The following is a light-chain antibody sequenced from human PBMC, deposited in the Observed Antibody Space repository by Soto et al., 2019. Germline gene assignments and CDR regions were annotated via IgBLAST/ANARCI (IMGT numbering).Light chain of an antibody. Sequence: QSVLTQPPSASGTPGQRVTISCSGSRASIGSNTVTWYQHLPGAAPKLLVYNNNQRPSGVPDRFSGSKSDTSASLAISGLRFEDEAVYYCAAWDDSLSGPVFGGGTQLTV. CDR1: RASIGSNT. V-gene: IGLV1-44*01. CDR3: AAWDDSLSGPV. CDR2: NNN. J-gene: IGLJ3*02.